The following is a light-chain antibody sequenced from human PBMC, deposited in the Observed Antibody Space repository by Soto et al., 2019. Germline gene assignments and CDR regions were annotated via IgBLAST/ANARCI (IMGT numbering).Light chain of an antibody. CDR2: AAS. J-gene: IGKJ1*01. CDR1: QGISTY. CDR3: QDSTTWT. V-gene: IGKV1-39*01. Sequence: DIKMTQSPSSLSTSVGDRVTITCRASQGISTYLNWYQQKPGKAPKLLIYAASSLQSGVPSRFSGSGSETDFTLPISSLHPEDFATYSCQDSTTWTFGQGTKVDI.